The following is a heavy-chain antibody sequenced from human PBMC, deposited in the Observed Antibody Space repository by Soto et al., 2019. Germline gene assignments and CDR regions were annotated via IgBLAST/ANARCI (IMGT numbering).Heavy chain of an antibody. V-gene: IGHV4-31*03. CDR3: ARESVVVPADLGPPYYYYYYGMDV. J-gene: IGHJ6*02. CDR2: IYYSGST. D-gene: IGHD2-2*01. CDR1: GGSISSGGYY. Sequence: PSETLSLTCTVSGGSISSGGYYWSWIRQHPGKGLEWIGYIYYSGSTYYNPSLKSRVTISVDTSKNQFSLKLSSVPAADTAVYYCARESVVVPADLGPPYYYYYYGMDVWGQGTKVTVS.